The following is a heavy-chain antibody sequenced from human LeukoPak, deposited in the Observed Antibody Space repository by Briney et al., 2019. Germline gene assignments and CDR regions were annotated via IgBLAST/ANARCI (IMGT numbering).Heavy chain of an antibody. CDR3: ARGPVPDY. CDR2: IYYSGST. J-gene: IGHJ4*02. CDR1: GGSISSSSYY. Sequence: SETLSLTCTVSGGSISSSSYYWSWIRQPPGKGLEWIGYIYYSGSTNYNPSLKSRVTISVDTSKNQFSLKLSSVTAADTAVYYCARGPVPDYWGQGTLVTVSS. V-gene: IGHV4-61*01.